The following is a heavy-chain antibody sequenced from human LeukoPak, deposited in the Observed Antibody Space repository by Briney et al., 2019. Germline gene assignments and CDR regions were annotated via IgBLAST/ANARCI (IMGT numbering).Heavy chain of an antibody. V-gene: IGHV3-7*01. CDR2: IKQDGSEK. Sequence: GGSLRLSCAASGFTFSSYWMSWVRQAPGKGVEWVGNIKQDGSEKYYVDSVKGRFTISRDNDNNSLYLQKNSLRAEDTAVYYCARDHKCYSEYCYYMDVWGKGTTVTVSS. J-gene: IGHJ6*03. CDR3: ARDHKCYSEYCYYMDV. CDR1: GFTFSSYW. D-gene: IGHD3-16*02.